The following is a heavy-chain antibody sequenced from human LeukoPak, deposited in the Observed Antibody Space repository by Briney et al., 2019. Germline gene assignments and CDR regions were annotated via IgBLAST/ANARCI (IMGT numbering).Heavy chain of an antibody. V-gene: IGHV3-74*01. CDR3: AKCDSSGPEDAFDI. Sequence: GGSLRLSCVTSGFSFSSYWIHWVRQAPGKGLVWVSRVNSDGSSTIYADSAKGRFTISRDNSKNTLYLQMNSLRAEDTAVYYCAKCDSSGPEDAFDIWGQGTMVTVSS. D-gene: IGHD3-22*01. CDR1: GFSFSSYW. CDR2: VNSDGSST. J-gene: IGHJ3*02.